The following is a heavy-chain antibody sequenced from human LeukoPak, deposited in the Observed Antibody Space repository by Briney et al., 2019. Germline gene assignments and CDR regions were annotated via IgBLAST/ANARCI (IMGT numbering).Heavy chain of an antibody. CDR2: IYYSGNT. CDR1: GFTFSSYW. V-gene: IGHV4-39*01. CDR3: ARHPAGLRPNDF. J-gene: IGHJ4*02. Sequence: AGGSLRLSCAASGFTFSSYWMSWVRQAPGKGLEWIGSIYYSGNTYHNPSLKSRVTISVDTSKSQFSLKVSSVTAADTAVYFCARHPAGLRPNDFWGQGTLVTVSS.